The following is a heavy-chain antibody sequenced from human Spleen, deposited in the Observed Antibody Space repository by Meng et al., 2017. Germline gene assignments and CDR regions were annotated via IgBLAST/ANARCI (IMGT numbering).Heavy chain of an antibody. D-gene: IGHD2-2*01. CDR3: TRDGYSDCSRTSCFDY. Sequence: ASVKVSCKASEYTLTRYAINWLRQAPGQGLEWMGWIDTRTGNPTYAQGFTGRLVFSLDTSVSTAYLQISGLRADDTAVYYCTRDGYSDCSRTSCFDYWGQGTLVTVSS. CDR1: EYTLTRYA. V-gene: IGHV7-4-1*02. J-gene: IGHJ4*02. CDR2: IDTRTGNP.